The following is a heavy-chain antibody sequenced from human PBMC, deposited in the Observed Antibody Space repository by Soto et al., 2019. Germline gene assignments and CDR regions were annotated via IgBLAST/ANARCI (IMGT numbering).Heavy chain of an antibody. D-gene: IGHD3-10*01. CDR1: GYNFIAYA. V-gene: IGHV1-3*01. CDR2: IDAANGNT. Sequence: QVQLVQSGAAVKKPGAPVQVSCKASGYNFIAYAIHWVRQAPGPGLEWMGRIDAANGNTRYSQRFEGRVSITRDSAAITGYVEVSSLRLEDTAIYYWAREGDQVGAGTYKAYLDNWGQGTLVTVSS. CDR3: AREGDQVGAGTYKAYLDN. J-gene: IGHJ4*02.